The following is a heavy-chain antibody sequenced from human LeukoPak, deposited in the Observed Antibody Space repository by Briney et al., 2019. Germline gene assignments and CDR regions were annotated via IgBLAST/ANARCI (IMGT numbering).Heavy chain of an antibody. V-gene: IGHV4-39*01. J-gene: IGHJ4*02. Sequence: SETLSLTCTVSGGSISSSSYYWGWIRQPPGKGLEWIESIYYSGSTYYNPSLKSRVTISVDTSKNQFSPKLSSVTAADTAVYYCATMGLLWFGEAFDYWGQGTLVTVSS. CDR2: IYYSGST. CDR3: ATMGLLWFGEAFDY. CDR1: GGSISSSSYY. D-gene: IGHD3-10*01.